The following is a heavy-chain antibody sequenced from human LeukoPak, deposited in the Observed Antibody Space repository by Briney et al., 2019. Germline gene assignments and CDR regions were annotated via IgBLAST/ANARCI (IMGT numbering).Heavy chain of an antibody. J-gene: IGHJ4*02. V-gene: IGHV4-59*12. D-gene: IGHD1-26*01. CDR3: ARERGIGKWEPRGYFDY. CDR2: IHYSGST. Sequence: SSETLSLTCTVSGASISSSYWSWIRQPPGKGLEWIGYIHYSGSTSYNPSLKSRVTTSVDTSKNQFSLKLSSVAAADTGVYYCARERGIGKWEPRGYFDYWGQGTLVTVSS. CDR1: GASISSSY.